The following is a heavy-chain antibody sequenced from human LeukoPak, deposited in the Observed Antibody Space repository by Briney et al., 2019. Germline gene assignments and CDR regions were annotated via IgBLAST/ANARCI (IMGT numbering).Heavy chain of an antibody. CDR2: IYPGDSRT. CDR3: VRHLSDITSCPNY. J-gene: IGHJ4*02. D-gene: IGHD2-2*01. V-gene: IGHV5-51*01. Sequence: KIGESLKISCKGSGYTFATYWIGWVRQMPGKGLEWKGIIYPGDSRTTYSPSFQGQVTISADKSISTAYLQWSSLKASDTAIYYCVRHLSDITSCPNYWGPGTLITVAS. CDR1: GYTFATYW.